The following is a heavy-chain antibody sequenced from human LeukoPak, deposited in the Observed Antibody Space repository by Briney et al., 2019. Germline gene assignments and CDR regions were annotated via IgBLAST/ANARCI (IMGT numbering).Heavy chain of an antibody. CDR3: AKDFHCTTTSCYSRDWFDP. D-gene: IGHD2-2*01. V-gene: IGHV3-23*01. CDR2: ISGSGGST. CDR1: GFTFSSYA. J-gene: IGHJ5*02. Sequence: GGSLRLSCAASGFTFSSYAMSWVRQAPGKGLEWVSAISGSGGSTYYADSVKGRFTISRDNSKNTLYLQMNSLRAEDTAVYYCAKDFHCTTTSCYSRDWFDPWGQGTLVTVSS.